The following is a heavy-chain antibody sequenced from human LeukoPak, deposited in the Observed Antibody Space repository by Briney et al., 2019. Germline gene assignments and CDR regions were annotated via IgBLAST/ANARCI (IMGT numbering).Heavy chain of an antibody. CDR2: IYTSGST. J-gene: IGHJ5*02. CDR1: GGSISSGSYY. CDR3: ARGYCSSTSCYRWFDP. D-gene: IGHD2-2*01. V-gene: IGHV4-61*02. Sequence: SETLSLTCTVSGGSISSGSYYWSWIRQPAGKGLEWIGRIYTSGSTNYNPSLKSRVTISVDTSKDQFSLKLSSVTAADTAVYYCARGYCSSTSCYRWFDPWGQGTLVTVSS.